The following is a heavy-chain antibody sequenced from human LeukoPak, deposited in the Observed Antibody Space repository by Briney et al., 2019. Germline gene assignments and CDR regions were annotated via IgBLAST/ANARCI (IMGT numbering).Heavy chain of an antibody. CDR1: GYTFTGYG. J-gene: IGHJ5*02. V-gene: IGHV1-69*13. Sequence: SVKVSCKASGYTFTGYGISWVRQAPGQGLEWMGGIIPIFGTANYAQKFQGRVTITADESTSTAYMELSSLRPEDTAVYYCARTWIHKNWFDPWGQGSLVTVSS. CDR2: IIPIFGTA. CDR3: ARTWIHKNWFDP. D-gene: IGHD5-12*01.